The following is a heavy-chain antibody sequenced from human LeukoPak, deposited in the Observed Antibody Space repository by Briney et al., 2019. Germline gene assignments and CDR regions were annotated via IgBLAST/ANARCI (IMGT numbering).Heavy chain of an antibody. D-gene: IGHD4-17*01. V-gene: IGHV4-4*07. Sequence: TSETLSLTCTVSGSSISSYYWSWIRQPAGKGLEWIGRIYTSGSTNYNPSLKSRVTMSVDTSKNQFSLKLSSVTAADTAVYYCARDYGDYAYYYYYYMDVWGKGTTVTVSS. CDR2: IYTSGST. CDR3: ARDYGDYAYYYYYYMDV. J-gene: IGHJ6*03. CDR1: GSSISSYY.